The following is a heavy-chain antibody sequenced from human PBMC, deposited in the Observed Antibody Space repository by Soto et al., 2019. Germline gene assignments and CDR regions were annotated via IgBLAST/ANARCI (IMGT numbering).Heavy chain of an antibody. J-gene: IGHJ5*02. CDR2: IIPILGIA. V-gene: IGHV1-69*02. CDR3: ARASHLTNWFEP. CDR1: GVTFSSYT. Sequence: GASVKVSCKASGVTFSSYTISWVRQAPGQGLEWMGRIIPILGIANYAQKFQGRVTITADKSTSTAYMELSSLRSEDTAVYYCARASHLTNWFEPWGQGTLVTVSS.